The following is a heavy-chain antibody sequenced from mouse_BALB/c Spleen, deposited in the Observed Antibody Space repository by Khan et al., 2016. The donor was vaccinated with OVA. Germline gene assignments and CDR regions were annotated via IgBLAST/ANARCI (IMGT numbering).Heavy chain of an antibody. D-gene: IGHD1-1*02. CDR3: ARRPYYAYAMDN. CDR1: GHTFTNFG. CDR2: INTYTGDP. V-gene: IGHV9-3-1*01. Sequence: QIQLVQSGPELKKPGETVKISCKASGHTFTNFGMNWVKQAPGKGIKWMGGINTYTGDPKYAPDFNGRFAFSLEASASTAYLQINNLTTEDTATYDGARRPYYAYAMDNWGQGTTVTVSS. J-gene: IGHJ4*01.